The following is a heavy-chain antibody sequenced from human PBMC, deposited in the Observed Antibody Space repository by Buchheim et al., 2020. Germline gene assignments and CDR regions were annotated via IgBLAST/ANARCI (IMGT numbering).Heavy chain of an antibody. CDR1: GFTFSDSA. Sequence: EVQLVESGGGLVQPGGSLKLSCAASGFTFSDSAMHWVRQASGKGLEWVGRIKSKADSYATAYAASVTGRFTISRDASKNTAYLQMSSLKAEDTAVYYRTLSGGFDYWGQGTL. J-gene: IGHJ4*02. CDR2: IKSKADSYAT. V-gene: IGHV3-73*02. D-gene: IGHD2-15*01. CDR3: TLSGGFDY.